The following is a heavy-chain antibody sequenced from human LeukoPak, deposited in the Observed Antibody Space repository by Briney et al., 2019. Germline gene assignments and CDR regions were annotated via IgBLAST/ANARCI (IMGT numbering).Heavy chain of an antibody. CDR3: ARAFGVIINGGYFDP. V-gene: IGHV4-30-4*01. CDR2: IYYSGRT. Sequence: SQTLSLTCTVSNGSIISGDYYWRWIRQPPGKGLEWIGYIYYSGRTYYNPSLKSRFSISVDTSKNQFSLKLISVTAADTAVYYCARAFGVIINGGYFDPWGQGTLVTVSS. J-gene: IGHJ5*02. D-gene: IGHD3-3*01. CDR1: NGSIISGDYY.